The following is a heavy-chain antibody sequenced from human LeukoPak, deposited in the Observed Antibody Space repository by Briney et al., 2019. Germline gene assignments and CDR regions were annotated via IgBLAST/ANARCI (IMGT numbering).Heavy chain of an antibody. CDR3: ARDSSPYFGGGCYGNWFDR. CDR1: GGSISSGDYY. D-gene: IGHD2-21*02. V-gene: IGHV4-30-4*01. Sequence: SETLSLTCTVSGGSISSGDYYWSWIRQPPGKGLEWIGYIYYSGSTYYNPSRKSRFTISVHTSKNQFYLKLSSVNAAGTAEYYCARDSSPYFGGGCYGNWFDRWGQGTLVTVSS. CDR2: IYYSGST. J-gene: IGHJ5*02.